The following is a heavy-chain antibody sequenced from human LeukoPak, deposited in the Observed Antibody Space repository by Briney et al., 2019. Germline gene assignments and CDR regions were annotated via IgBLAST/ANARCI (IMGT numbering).Heavy chain of an antibody. CDR1: GFTFSTYS. D-gene: IGHD6-6*01. J-gene: IGHJ4*02. V-gene: IGHV3-48*01. CDR2: ISSSTTNM. Sequence: GGSLRLSCAASGFTFSTYSMNWVRQAPGKGLEWVSYISSSTTNMYYADSVKGRFTISRDNAKNSLYLQMNSLRTEDTAVYYCAREYSSSSGRSFDYWGQGTLVTVSS. CDR3: AREYSSSSGRSFDY.